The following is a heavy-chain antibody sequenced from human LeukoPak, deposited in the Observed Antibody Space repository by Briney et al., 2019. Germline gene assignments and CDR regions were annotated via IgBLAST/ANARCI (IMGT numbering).Heavy chain of an antibody. CDR1: GDSITSADYY. CDR3: ASWGYSYGHDY. CDR2: IYTTGST. V-gene: IGHV4-61*02. Sequence: QVQLQESGPGLVKPSQTLSLTCTVSGDSITSADYYWGWIRQSAGKGLEWIGRIYTTGSTSYNPSLRTRVTISADTSKNQFSLKLSSVTTTDTAVYYCASWGYSYGHDYWGQGTLVTVSS. D-gene: IGHD5-18*01. J-gene: IGHJ4*02.